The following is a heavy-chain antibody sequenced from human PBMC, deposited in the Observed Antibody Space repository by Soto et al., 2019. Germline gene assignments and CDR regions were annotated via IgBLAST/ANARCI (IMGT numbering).Heavy chain of an antibody. J-gene: IGHJ5*02. Sequence: GESLKISCKGSGYNFNTYWIGWVRQMPGKGLEWMVIIYPADSDTRYNPSFQGQVTISADKSISSAYLQWSSLKASDTAVYYCARVPDRWGQGTLVTVSS. V-gene: IGHV5-51*01. D-gene: IGHD2-2*01. CDR3: ARVPDR. CDR1: GYNFNTYW. CDR2: IYPADSDT.